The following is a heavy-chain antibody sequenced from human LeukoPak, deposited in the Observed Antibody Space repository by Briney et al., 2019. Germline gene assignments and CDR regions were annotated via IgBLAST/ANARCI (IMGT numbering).Heavy chain of an antibody. CDR1: GFTFSSYA. V-gene: IGHV3-23*01. Sequence: GGSLRLSCAASGFTFSSYAMSWVRQAPGKGLEWVSAISGSGGSTYYADSVKGRFTISRDNSKNTLSLQMNTLRAEDTAVYYCARDLGRSSGSAPFDPWGQGTLVTVSS. CDR2: ISGSGGST. D-gene: IGHD6-19*01. J-gene: IGHJ5*02. CDR3: ARDLGRSSGSAPFDP.